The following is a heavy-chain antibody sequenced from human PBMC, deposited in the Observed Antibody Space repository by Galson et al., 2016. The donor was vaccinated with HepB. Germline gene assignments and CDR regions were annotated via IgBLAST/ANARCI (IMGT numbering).Heavy chain of an antibody. CDR2: IKSKTDGGTT. Sequence: SLRLSCAASGFTFTNAWINWVRQAPGKGLEWVGRIKSKTDGGTTDYAAPVEGRFTISRDDSKNTLYLQMNSLKTEDTAVYYCATTLHCSSTRCFHYYFYGMGVWGQGTTVTVSS. V-gene: IGHV3-15*01. CDR1: GFTFTNAW. D-gene: IGHD2-2*01. J-gene: IGHJ6*02. CDR3: ATTLHCSSTRCFHYYFYGMGV.